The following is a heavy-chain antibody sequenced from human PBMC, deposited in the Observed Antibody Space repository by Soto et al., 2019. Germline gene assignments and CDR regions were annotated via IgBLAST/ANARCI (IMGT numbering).Heavy chain of an antibody. CDR3: AAESPEYYYGMDV. CDR2: IVVGSGNT. Sequence: SVKVSCKAAGFTFTSSAMQWVRQARGQRLEWIGWIVVGSGNTNYAQKFQERVTITRDMSTSTAYMELSSLRSEDTAVYYCAAESPEYYYGMDVWGQGTTVTVSS. CDR1: GFTFTSSA. J-gene: IGHJ6*02. V-gene: IGHV1-58*02.